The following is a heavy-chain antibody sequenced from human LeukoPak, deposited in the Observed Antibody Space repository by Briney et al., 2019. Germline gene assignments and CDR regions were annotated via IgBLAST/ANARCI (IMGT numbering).Heavy chain of an antibody. Sequence: GGSLRLSCAASGFTFSSYGMHWVRQAPGKGLEWVAVISYDGSNKYYADSVKGRFTISRDNSKNTLYLQMNSLRAEDTAVYYCAKDPYEGSGWYGNSFDYWGQGPRVTVS. CDR3: AKDPYEGSGWYGNSFDY. J-gene: IGHJ4*02. CDR1: GFTFSSYG. CDR2: ISYDGSNK. V-gene: IGHV3-30*18. D-gene: IGHD6-19*01.